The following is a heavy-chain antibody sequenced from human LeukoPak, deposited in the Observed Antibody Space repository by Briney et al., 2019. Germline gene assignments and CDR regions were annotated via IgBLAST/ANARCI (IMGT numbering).Heavy chain of an antibody. CDR1: GFTFSSYG. CDR3: AKLFYRY. D-gene: IGHD1-14*01. Sequence: GGSLRLSCAASGFTFSSYGMDWVRQAPGKGLEWVAVISYDGSNKYYADSVKGRFTISRDNSKNTLYLQMNSLRAEDTAVYYCAKLFYRYWGQGTLVTVSS. V-gene: IGHV3-30*18. J-gene: IGHJ4*02. CDR2: ISYDGSNK.